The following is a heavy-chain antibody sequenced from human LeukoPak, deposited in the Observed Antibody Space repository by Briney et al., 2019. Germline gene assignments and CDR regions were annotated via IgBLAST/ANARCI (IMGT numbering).Heavy chain of an antibody. CDR2: IYHSGST. CDR3: ARMYSSSWPPQDY. V-gene: IGHV4-4*02. Sequence: SGTLSLTCAVSGGSISSSNWWSWVRQPPGKGLEWIGEIYHSGSTNYNPSLKSRVTISVDKSKNQFSLKLSSVTAADTAVYYCARMYSSSWPPQDYWGQGTLVTVSS. J-gene: IGHJ4*02. D-gene: IGHD6-13*01. CDR1: GGSISSSNW.